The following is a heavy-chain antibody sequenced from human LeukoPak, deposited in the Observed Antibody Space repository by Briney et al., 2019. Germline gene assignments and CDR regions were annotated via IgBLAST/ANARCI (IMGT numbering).Heavy chain of an antibody. D-gene: IGHD5-12*01. CDR1: GFTLSDYW. CDR2: INSDGSRI. J-gene: IGHJ4*02. CDR3: ARAPQIGFCRFDKNY. V-gene: IGHV3-74*01. Sequence: PGGSLRLSCAASGFTLSDYWMHWVRQAPGKGLVWVSRINSDGSRIIYADSVKGRFTISRDNAKNTVYLQMNRLRADDTAAYFCARAPQIGFCRFDKNYWGQGTLVTVSS.